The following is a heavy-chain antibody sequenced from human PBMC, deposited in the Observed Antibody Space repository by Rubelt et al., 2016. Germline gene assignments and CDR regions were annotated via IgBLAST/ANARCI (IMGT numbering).Heavy chain of an antibody. V-gene: IGHV3-30*04. J-gene: IGHJ4*02. Sequence: QVQLVESGGGVVQPGRSLRLSCAASGFTFSSYAMHWVRQAPGKGLEWVAVISYDGSNKYYADSVQGRLTISRDKSKNELHLQLNSLRAEDTAVDDCARGDASDYWGQGTLVTVSS. CDR3: ARGDASDY. CDR1: GFTFSSYA. CDR2: ISYDGSNK.